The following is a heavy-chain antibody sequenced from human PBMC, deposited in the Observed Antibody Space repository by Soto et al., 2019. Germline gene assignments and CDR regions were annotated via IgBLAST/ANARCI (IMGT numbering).Heavy chain of an antibody. V-gene: IGHV3-21*01. D-gene: IGHD3-3*01. CDR2: ISSSSSYI. CDR3: ARDKITIFGVVTHDAFDI. CDR1: GFTFSSYS. Sequence: EVQLVESGGGLVKPGGSLRLSCAASGFTFSSYSMNWVRQAPGKGLEWVSSISSSSSYIYYADSVKGRFTISRDNAKNSLYLKMNSLRAEDTAVYYCARDKITIFGVVTHDAFDIWGQGTMVTVSS. J-gene: IGHJ3*02.